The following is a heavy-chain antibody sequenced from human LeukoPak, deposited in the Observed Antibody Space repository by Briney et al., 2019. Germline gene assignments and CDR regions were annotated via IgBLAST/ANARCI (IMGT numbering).Heavy chain of an antibody. V-gene: IGHV3-64*01. CDR3: AREGSVTLDY. Sequence: GGSLRLSCAASGFTFSSYALHWVRQAPGKGLEFVSAISSNGGSTYYASSVKGRFTISRDNSKNTLYLQMGSLRAEDMAVYYCAREGSVTLDYWGQGTLVTVSS. D-gene: IGHD4-17*01. J-gene: IGHJ4*02. CDR2: ISSNGGST. CDR1: GFTFSSYA.